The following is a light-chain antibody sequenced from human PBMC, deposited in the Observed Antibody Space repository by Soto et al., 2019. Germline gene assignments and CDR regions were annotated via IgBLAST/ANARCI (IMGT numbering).Light chain of an antibody. CDR1: SSDVGGYNY. CDR2: EVS. Sequence: QSVLTQPASVSGSPGQSITISCTGTSSDVGGYNYVSWYQQHPGKAPKLMIYEVSNRPSGVSNRFSGSKSGNTASLTISGLQAEDEADYYCSSYTSSSTAYVFGTGTKGTAL. J-gene: IGLJ1*01. V-gene: IGLV2-14*01. CDR3: SSYTSSSTAYV.